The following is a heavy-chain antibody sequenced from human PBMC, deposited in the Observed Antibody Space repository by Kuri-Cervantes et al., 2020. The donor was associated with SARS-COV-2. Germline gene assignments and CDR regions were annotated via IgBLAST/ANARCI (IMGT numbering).Heavy chain of an antibody. V-gene: IGHV1-2*02. D-gene: IGHD3-3*01. CDR1: GYTFTSYY. CDR2: INPNSGGT. J-gene: IGHJ6*03. CDR3: ARGVFITNPPSYYYMDV. Sequence: ASVKVSCKASGYTFTSYYMHWVRQAPGQGLEWMGWINPNSGGTNYAQKFQGRVTMTRDTSISTAYMELSRLRSDDTAVYYCARGVFITNPPSYYYMDVWGKGTTVTVSS.